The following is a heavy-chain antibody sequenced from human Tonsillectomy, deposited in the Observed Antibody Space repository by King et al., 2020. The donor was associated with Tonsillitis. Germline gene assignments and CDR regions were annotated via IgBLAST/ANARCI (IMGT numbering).Heavy chain of an antibody. CDR3: AKVVSTAMVYYFDY. CDR1: GFTFSSSA. D-gene: IGHD5-18*01. Sequence: VQLVESGGGLVQPGGSLRISCAASGFTFSSSAMAWVRQAPGKGLEWVSGISGSGGNTYYADSVKGRFTISRDTSKNTLYLQMNILGAEDTALYYCAKVVSTAMVYYFDYWGLGTLVTVSS. CDR2: ISGSGGNT. V-gene: IGHV3-23*04. J-gene: IGHJ4*02.